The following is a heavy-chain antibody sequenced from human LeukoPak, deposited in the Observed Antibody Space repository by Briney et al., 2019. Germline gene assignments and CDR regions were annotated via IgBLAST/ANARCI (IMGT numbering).Heavy chain of an antibody. D-gene: IGHD3-10*01. CDR2: ISGNGGTI. CDR3: SGGVS. CDR1: GFTFSSYW. J-gene: IGHJ5*02. Sequence: GGSLRLSCAASGFTFSSYWMHWVRQPPGKGLEYVSGISGNGGTIYYADSVKGRFIISRDNSKNTLYLQMSSLRDEDTAVYYCSGGVSWGQGTLVTVSS. V-gene: IGHV3-64D*06.